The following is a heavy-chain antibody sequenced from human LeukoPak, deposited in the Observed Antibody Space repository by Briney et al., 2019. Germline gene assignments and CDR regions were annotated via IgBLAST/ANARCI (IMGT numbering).Heavy chain of an antibody. D-gene: IGHD2-15*01. CDR2: ISWNSGSI. CDR3: ARVESGYCSGGSCPDAFDI. Sequence: PGGSLRLSCAASGFTFDDYAMHWVRQAPGKGLEWVSGISWNSGSIGYADSVKGRFTISRDNAKNSLYLQMNSLRDEDTAVYYCARVESGYCSGGSCPDAFDIWGQGTMVTVSS. J-gene: IGHJ3*02. CDR1: GFTFDDYA. V-gene: IGHV3-9*01.